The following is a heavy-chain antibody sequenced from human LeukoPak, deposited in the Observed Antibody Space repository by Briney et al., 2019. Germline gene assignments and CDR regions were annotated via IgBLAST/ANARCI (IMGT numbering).Heavy chain of an antibody. V-gene: IGHV1-18*01. CDR3: ARVFYVSHYDSSGYYYGDAFDT. CDR1: GYTFTSYG. D-gene: IGHD3-22*01. CDR2: ISAYNGNT. Sequence: ASVKVSCKASGYTFTSYGISWVRQAPGQGLEWMGWISAYNGNTNYAQKLQGRVTMTTDTSTSTAYMELRSLRSDDTAVYYCARVFYVSHYDSSGYYYGDAFDTWGQGTMVTVSS. J-gene: IGHJ3*02.